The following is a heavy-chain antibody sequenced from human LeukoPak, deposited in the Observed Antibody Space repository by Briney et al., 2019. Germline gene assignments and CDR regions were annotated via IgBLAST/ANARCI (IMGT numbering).Heavy chain of an antibody. D-gene: IGHD3-3*01. CDR1: GYTFTSYG. Sequence: ASVKVSCKASGYTFTSYGISWVRQAPGQGLEWMGWISAYSGNTNYAQKLQGRVTMTTDTSTSTAYMVLRSLRSDDTAVYYCARRADDFWSGYYTEGYYYMDVWGKGTTVTVSS. CDR2: ISAYSGNT. J-gene: IGHJ6*03. CDR3: ARRADDFWSGYYTEGYYYMDV. V-gene: IGHV1-18*01.